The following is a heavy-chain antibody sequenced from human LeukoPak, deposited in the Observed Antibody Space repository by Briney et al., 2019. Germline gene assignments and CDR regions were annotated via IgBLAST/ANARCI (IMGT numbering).Heavy chain of an antibody. V-gene: IGHV3-23*01. CDR2: ISGSGGST. J-gene: IGHJ4*02. CDR3: VTSKGAGYFDY. CDR1: GFTFSSYA. D-gene: IGHD6-19*01. Sequence: QPGGSLRLSCAASGFTFSSYAMSWVRQAPGKGLEWVSAISGSGGSTYYADSVRGRFTISRDNSKNTLYLQMNTLRTDDTAVYYCVTSKGAGYFDYWGQGTLVTVSS.